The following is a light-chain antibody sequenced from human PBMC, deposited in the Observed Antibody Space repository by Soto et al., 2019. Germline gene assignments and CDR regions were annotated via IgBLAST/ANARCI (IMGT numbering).Light chain of an antibody. Sequence: VLTQAPDNLSLSPGESATLSCRVSQFTNGKYVAWYQQRHGLPPRLLVYGASKRAPGIPDRFRGSGSGSEFTLTISAVEPEDFAVYFCQHFGSSPPVTFGQGTRLDIK. CDR3: QHFGSSPPVT. V-gene: IGKV3-20*01. J-gene: IGKJ5*01. CDR1: QFTNGKY. CDR2: GAS.